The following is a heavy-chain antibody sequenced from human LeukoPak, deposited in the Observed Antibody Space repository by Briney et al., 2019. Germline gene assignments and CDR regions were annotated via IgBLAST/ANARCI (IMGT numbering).Heavy chain of an antibody. CDR2: ISSSGSTI. Sequence: GGSLRLSCAASGFTFSSYEMNSVRQAPGKGLEWVSYISSSGSTIYYADSVKGRFTISRDNAKNSLYLQMNSLRAEDTAVYYCARDTYDSSGYYFPFDYWGQGTLVTVSS. V-gene: IGHV3-48*03. J-gene: IGHJ4*02. CDR1: GFTFSSYE. D-gene: IGHD3-22*01. CDR3: ARDTYDSSGYYFPFDY.